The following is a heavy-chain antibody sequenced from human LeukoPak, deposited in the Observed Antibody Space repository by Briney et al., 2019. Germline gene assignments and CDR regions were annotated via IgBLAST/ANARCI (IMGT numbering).Heavy chain of an antibody. CDR2: IRYDGGNK. D-gene: IGHD5-24*01. V-gene: IGHV3-30*02. CDR1: GFTFSSYG. CDR3: AKGGQLQSKYYFDY. Sequence: GGSLRLSCAASGFTFSSYGMHWVRQAPGKGLEWVAFIRYDGGNKYYADSVKGRFTISRDNSKNTLYLQMNSLRAEDTAVYYCAKGGQLQSKYYFDYWGQGTLVTVSS. J-gene: IGHJ4*02.